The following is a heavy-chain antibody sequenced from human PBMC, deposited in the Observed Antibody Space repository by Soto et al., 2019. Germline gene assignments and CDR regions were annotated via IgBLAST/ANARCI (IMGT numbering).Heavy chain of an antibody. J-gene: IGHJ3*02. CDR2: ISSSSSYI. D-gene: IGHD4-17*01. Sequence: EVQLVESGGGLVKPGGSLRLSCAASGFTFSSYSMNWVRQAPGKGLEWVSSISSSSSYIYYADSVKGRFTISRDNAKNSLYLQMNSLRAEDTAVYYCARPPPGYGDYRFDIWGQGTMVTVSS. V-gene: IGHV3-21*01. CDR3: ARPPPGYGDYRFDI. CDR1: GFTFSSYS.